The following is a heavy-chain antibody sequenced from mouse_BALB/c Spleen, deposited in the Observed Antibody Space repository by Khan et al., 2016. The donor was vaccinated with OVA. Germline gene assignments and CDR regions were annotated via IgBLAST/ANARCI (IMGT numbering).Heavy chain of an antibody. Sequence: QVQLKESGPGLVAPSQSLSITCTVSGFSLTSYGVHWVRQPPGKGLEWLGVIWAGGSTNYNSDLMSGLSISKDNAKSQVFVKMNRQKTDATAMYYCARLEDIWGQGTTLTVSS. D-gene: IGHD1-3*01. J-gene: IGHJ2*01. CDR1: GFSLTSYG. CDR2: IWAGGST. V-gene: IGHV2-9*02. CDR3: ARLEDI.